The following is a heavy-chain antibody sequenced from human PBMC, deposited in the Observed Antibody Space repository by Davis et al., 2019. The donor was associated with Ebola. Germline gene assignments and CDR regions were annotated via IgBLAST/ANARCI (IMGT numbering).Heavy chain of an antibody. J-gene: IGHJ6*02. Sequence: ASVKVSCKTSGYTFTSHAMNWVRQAPGQGLEWMGWINTNTGNPTYAQGFTGRFVFSLDTSVSTAYLQISSLKAEDTAVYYCATSNDVLRYFDWFSYYYGMDVWGQGTTVTVSS. V-gene: IGHV7-4-1*02. CDR3: ATSNDVLRYFDWFSYYYGMDV. CDR1: GYTFTSHA. CDR2: INTNTGNP. D-gene: IGHD3-9*01.